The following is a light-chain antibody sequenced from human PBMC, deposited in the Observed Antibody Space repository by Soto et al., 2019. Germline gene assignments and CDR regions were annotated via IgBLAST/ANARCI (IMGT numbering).Light chain of an antibody. CDR2: SAS. V-gene: IGKV1-17*01. CDR3: LQHHTRPYT. Sequence: DIQMPQSQSSLSPSEEERVTIRGRAIQEIGKDLGWYKKKQGKAPERLIYSASNLQAGVPSRFSGSGSGTEFTLTVSSLEPEDFATYFCLQHHTRPYTFGQGTKLEI. J-gene: IGKJ2*01. CDR1: QEIGKD.